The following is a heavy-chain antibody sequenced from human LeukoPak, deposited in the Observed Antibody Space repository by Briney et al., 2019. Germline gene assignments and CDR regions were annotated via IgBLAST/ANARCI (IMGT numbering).Heavy chain of an antibody. J-gene: IGHJ4*02. CDR3: ASLPYSSGCIDY. Sequence: GGSLRLSCAASGFTLSSYTMNWVRQAPGKGLEWVSYINSSGTIYYADSVKGRFTFSRDNAKNSLFLQMNRLRDDDTAVYYCASLPYSSGCIDYWGQGTLVTVSS. D-gene: IGHD6-19*01. CDR1: GFTLSSYT. CDR2: INSSGTI. V-gene: IGHV3-48*02.